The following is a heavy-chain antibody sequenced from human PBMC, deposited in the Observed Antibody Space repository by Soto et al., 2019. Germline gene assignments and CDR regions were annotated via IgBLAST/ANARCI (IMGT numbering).Heavy chain of an antibody. CDR3: ARARGLYSGYDPLYYYYGMDV. CDR2: IIPIFGTA. D-gene: IGHD5-12*01. J-gene: IGHJ6*02. Sequence: SVKVSCKASGGTFSSYAISWLRQAPGQGLEWMGGIIPIFGTANYAQKFQGRVTITADESTSTAYMELSSLRSEDTAVYYCARARGLYSGYDPLYYYYGMDVWGQGTTVTVSS. V-gene: IGHV1-69*13. CDR1: GGTFSSYA.